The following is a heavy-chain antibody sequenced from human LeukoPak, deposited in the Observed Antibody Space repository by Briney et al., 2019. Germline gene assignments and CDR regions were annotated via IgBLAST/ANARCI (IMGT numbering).Heavy chain of an antibody. CDR2: ISYDGSNK. CDR1: GFTFNDYA. D-gene: IGHD2-15*01. V-gene: IGHV3-30-3*01. J-gene: IGHJ4*02. CDR3: AREYCSGGSCYSGFAFDY. Sequence: GGSLRLSCAASGFTFNDYAMHWVRQAPGKGLEWVAVISYDGSNKYYADSVKGRFTISRDNSKNTLYLQMNSLRAEDTAVYYCAREYCSGGSCYSGFAFDYWGQGTLVIVSS.